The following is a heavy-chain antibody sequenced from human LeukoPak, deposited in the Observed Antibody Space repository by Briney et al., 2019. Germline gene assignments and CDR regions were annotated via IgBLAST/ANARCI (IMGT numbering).Heavy chain of an antibody. Sequence: QPGGSLRLSCAASGFTFDDYAMHWVRQAPGKGLEWVSGISWNSGSIGYADSVKGRFTISRDNAKNSLYLQMDSLRAEDTAVYYCARDPYSGGYGAYYYYYMDVWGKGTTVTVSS. CDR3: ARDPYSGGYGAYYYYYMDV. CDR1: GFTFDDYA. CDR2: ISWNSGSI. V-gene: IGHV3-9*01. D-gene: IGHD1-26*01. J-gene: IGHJ6*03.